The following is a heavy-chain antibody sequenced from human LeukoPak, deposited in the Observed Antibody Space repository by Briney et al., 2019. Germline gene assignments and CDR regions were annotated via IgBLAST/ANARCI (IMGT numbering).Heavy chain of an antibody. D-gene: IGHD1/OR15-1a*01. CDR1: GFTFSSYA. Sequence: PGGSLRLSCAASGFTFSSYAMHWVRQAPGKGLEWVAVISYDGSNKYYADSVKRRFTISRDNSKNTLYLQMNSLRAEDMAVYYCASSQQTFDYWGQGTLVTVSS. V-gene: IGHV3-30*04. CDR2: ISYDGSNK. CDR3: ASSQQTFDY. J-gene: IGHJ4*02.